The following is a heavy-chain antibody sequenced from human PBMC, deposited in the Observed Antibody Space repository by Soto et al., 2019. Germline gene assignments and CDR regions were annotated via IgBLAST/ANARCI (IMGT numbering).Heavy chain of an antibody. V-gene: IGHV1-3*01. CDR3: ARDYYDILTGYWRDSYYYYYMDV. CDR2: INAGNGNT. D-gene: IGHD3-9*01. CDR1: GYTFTSYA. Sequence: ASVKVSCKASGYTFTSYAMHWVRQAPGQRLEWMGWINAGNGNTKYSQKFQGRVTITRDTSASTAYMELSSLRSEDTAVYYCARDYYDILTGYWRDSYYYYYMDVWGKGTTVTVSS. J-gene: IGHJ6*03.